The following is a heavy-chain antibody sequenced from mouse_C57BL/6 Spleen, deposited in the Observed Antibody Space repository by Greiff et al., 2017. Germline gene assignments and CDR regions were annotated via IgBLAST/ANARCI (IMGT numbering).Heavy chain of an antibody. V-gene: IGHV1-12*01. D-gene: IGHD2-5*01. J-gene: IGHJ1*03. Sequence: LQESGAELVRPGASVKMSCKASGYTFTSYNMHWVKQTPRQGLEWIGAIYPGNGDTSYNQKFQGKATLTVDKSSSTAYLQLSSLTSEDSAVYFCARADSNYEDWYFDVWGTGTTVTVSS. CDR1: GYTFTSYN. CDR3: ARADSNYEDWYFDV. CDR2: IYPGNGDT.